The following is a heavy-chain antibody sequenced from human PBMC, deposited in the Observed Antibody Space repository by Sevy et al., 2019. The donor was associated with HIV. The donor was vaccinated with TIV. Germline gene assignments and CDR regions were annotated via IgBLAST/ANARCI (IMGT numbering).Heavy chain of an antibody. CDR1: GSTFSIYT. CDR3: AREGCTQPHDY. CDR2: FCFGGSKI. D-gene: IGHD2-8*01. V-gene: IGHV3-23*01. Sequence: GGSLRLSCAASGSTFSIYTMSWVRQAPGKGLEWVSTFCFGGSKIYYADSVKGRFTISRDNSRNTVYLQMNSLRADDTAVYYCAREGCTQPHDYWGQGTLVTVSS. J-gene: IGHJ4*02.